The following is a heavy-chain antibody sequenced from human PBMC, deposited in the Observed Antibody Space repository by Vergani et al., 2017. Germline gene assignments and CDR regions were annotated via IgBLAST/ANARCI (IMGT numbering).Heavy chain of an antibody. V-gene: IGHV1-69*13. CDR3: ARGTXQGTYYYDSSGYVY. Sequence: QVQLVQSGAEVKKPGSSVKVSCKASGGTFSSYAISWVRQAPGQGLEWMGRIIPIFGTANYAQKFQGRFKITADESTCTAYMELSSLRSEGTAVYYCARGTXQGTYYYDSSGYVYWGQGSLVTVSS. D-gene: IGHD3-22*01. CDR1: GGTFSSYA. CDR2: IIPIFGTA. J-gene: IGHJ4*02.